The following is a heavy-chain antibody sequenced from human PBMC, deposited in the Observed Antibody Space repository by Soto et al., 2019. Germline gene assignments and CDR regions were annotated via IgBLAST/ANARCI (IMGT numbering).Heavy chain of an antibody. J-gene: IGHJ6*02. CDR2: MNPNSGNT. Sequence: GASVKVSCKASGYTFTSYGISWVRQATGQGLEWMGWMNPNSGNTGYAQKFQGRVTMTRNTSISTAYMELSSLRSEDTAVYYCARVWSRARKHPRTLDIVLVPAAKTPRYDYYGMDVWGQGTTVTVSS. D-gene: IGHD2-2*03. V-gene: IGHV1-8*02. CDR1: GYTFTSYG. CDR3: ARVWSRARKHPRTLDIVLVPAAKTPRYDYYGMDV.